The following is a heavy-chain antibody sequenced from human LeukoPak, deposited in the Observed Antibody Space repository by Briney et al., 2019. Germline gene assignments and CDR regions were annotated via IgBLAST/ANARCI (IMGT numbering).Heavy chain of an antibody. J-gene: IGHJ5*02. CDR1: GFTFSSNW. Sequence: GGSLRLSCAASGFTFSSNWMTWVRQAPGKGLEWVANIKQDGSEKYYVDSVKGLFTISRANAKKSLYLQMNSLTAEDTAVYYCVRASHPGGWFDPWGQGTLVTVSS. D-gene: IGHD3-10*01. CDR2: IKQDGSEK. V-gene: IGHV3-7*04. CDR3: VRASHPGGWFDP.